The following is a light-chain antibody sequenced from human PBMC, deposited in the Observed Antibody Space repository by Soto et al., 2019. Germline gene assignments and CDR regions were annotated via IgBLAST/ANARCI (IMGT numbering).Light chain of an antibody. CDR3: HQFNNWQT. CDR1: QSVGTK. J-gene: IGKJ1*01. V-gene: IGKV3-15*01. Sequence: EIVMTQSPATLSVSVGERATLSCRASQSVGTKLAWYQQTPGQAPMLLIYGASTRATGIPARFSGRGSGTEFALTISSLQSEDLGIYYCHQFNNWQTFGQGPKVEI. CDR2: GAS.